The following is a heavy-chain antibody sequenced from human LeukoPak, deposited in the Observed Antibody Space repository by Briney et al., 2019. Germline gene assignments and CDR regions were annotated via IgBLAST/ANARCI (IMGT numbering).Heavy chain of an antibody. CDR1: GGSINNYY. Sequence: SETLSLTCTVSGGSINNYYWSWIRQPPGKGLEWIGYLYYTGSTKYNPSLKSRVTISVDRSKSQFSLKLNSVTAADTAVYYCARDPSGSGSYFDQWGQGTLATVSS. CDR2: LYYTGST. D-gene: IGHD3-10*01. V-gene: IGHV4-59*01. CDR3: ARDPSGSGSYFDQ. J-gene: IGHJ4*01.